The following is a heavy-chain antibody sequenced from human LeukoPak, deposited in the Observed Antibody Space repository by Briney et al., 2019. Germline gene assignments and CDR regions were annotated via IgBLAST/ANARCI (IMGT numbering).Heavy chain of an antibody. CDR3: TRARPVDY. V-gene: IGHV3-49*03. Sequence: GRSLRLSCAASGFSFGDYAGSWFRQAPGKGLEWVSLIRTKAEGGSTAYAASVKGRFTISRDDSKSIAYLQMNSLESEDTAVYYCTRARPVDYWGQGILVTVSS. J-gene: IGHJ4*02. CDR2: IRTKAEGGST. CDR1: GFSFGDYA.